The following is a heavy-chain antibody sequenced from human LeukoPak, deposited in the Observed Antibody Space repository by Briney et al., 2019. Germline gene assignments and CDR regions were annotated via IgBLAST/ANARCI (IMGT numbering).Heavy chain of an antibody. CDR1: GFTFSFYA. CDR3: AKDPDIVATGIDY. Sequence: GGSLRLSCAASGFTFSFYAMSWVRQAPGKGLEWVAGITSSGNTTYYAGPVKGRFTISRDNSRNILYLQMNSLRAEDTAVYYCAKDPDIVATGIDYWGQGTLVTVSS. V-gene: IGHV3-23*01. D-gene: IGHD5-12*01. J-gene: IGHJ4*02. CDR2: ITSSGNTT.